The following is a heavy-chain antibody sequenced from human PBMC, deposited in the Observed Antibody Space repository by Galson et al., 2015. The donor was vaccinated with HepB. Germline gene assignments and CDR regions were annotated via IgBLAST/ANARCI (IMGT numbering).Heavy chain of an antibody. Sequence: ETLSLTCTVSGDSINSRSYFWAWIRQPPGKGLEWIGSISYTGGTFYNTSLNSRVTISVDTSKTLFSLRLTSVTAADTAVYFCAREGLQGHFDYWGQGALVTVSS. CDR2: ISYTGGT. V-gene: IGHV4-39*07. J-gene: IGHJ4*02. CDR1: GDSINSRSYF. CDR3: AREGLQGHFDY.